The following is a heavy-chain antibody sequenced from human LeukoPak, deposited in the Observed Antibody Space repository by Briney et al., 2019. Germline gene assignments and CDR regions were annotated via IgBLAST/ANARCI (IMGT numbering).Heavy chain of an antibody. J-gene: IGHJ6*03. V-gene: IGHV4-39*07. CDR1: GGSISSSFYY. Sequence: SETLSLTCTVSGGSISSSFYYWGWIRQPPGKGLEWIGSMYYSGSTYYNPSLKSRVTMSVDTSKNQFSLKLSSVTAADTAVYYCARDGYNYDYYYYMDVWGKGTTVTISS. D-gene: IGHD5-18*01. CDR3: ARDGYNYDYYYYMDV. CDR2: MYYSGST.